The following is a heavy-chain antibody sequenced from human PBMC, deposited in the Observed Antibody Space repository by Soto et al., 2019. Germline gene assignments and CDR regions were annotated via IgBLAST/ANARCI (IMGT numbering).Heavy chain of an antibody. D-gene: IGHD5-18*01. Sequence: PSETLSLTCTVSGGSISNYYWNWIRQSPGKGLEWIGYIYSSGSTHYNPSLQNRVTISIDTSKNQVSLKVNSVTAADTAVYYCARDHPHSYGVYSFDYWGQGTPVTVS. J-gene: IGHJ4*02. CDR1: GGSISNYY. V-gene: IGHV4-59*01. CDR2: IYSSGST. CDR3: ARDHPHSYGVYSFDY.